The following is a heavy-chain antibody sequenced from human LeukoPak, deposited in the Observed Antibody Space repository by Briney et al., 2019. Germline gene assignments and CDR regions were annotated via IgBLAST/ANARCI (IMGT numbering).Heavy chain of an antibody. D-gene: IGHD3-10*01. CDR2: ITISSRYI. V-gene: IGHV3-21*01. CDR3: AREDASGSYYRSLDY. J-gene: IGHJ4*02. Sequence: GGSLRLSCAASGFTFSTYPMNWVRQAAGKGLEWVSSITISSRYIYYADSVKGRFTISRDNAKNSLFLHMNSLRADDTDVYYCAREDASGSYYRSLDYWGQGTLVTVSS. CDR1: GFTFSTYP.